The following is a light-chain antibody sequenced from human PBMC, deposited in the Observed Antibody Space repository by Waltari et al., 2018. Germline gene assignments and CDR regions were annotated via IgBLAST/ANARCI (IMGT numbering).Light chain of an antibody. Sequence: EIVLTQSPGTLSLSPGERATLSCRASQTVSSSYLSWYQQKPGQFPRLLIYGASSRATGIPDRFSGSGSGTDFTLTISRLEPEDFAVYYCQEYGSSFGQGTRLEIK. CDR2: GAS. J-gene: IGKJ5*01. CDR1: QTVSSSY. CDR3: QEYGSS. V-gene: IGKV3-20*01.